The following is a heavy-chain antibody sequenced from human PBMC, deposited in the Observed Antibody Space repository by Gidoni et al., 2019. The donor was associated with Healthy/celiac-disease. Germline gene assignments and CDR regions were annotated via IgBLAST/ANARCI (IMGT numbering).Heavy chain of an antibody. Sequence: EVQLVESGGGLVKPGGSLRLSCAASGFTFSSYSMNWVRQAPGKGLEWVSSISSSSSYIYYADSVKGRFTISRDNAKNSLYLQMNSLRAEDTAVYYCARSYSNSPYFDYWGQGTLVTVSS. V-gene: IGHV3-21*01. CDR1: GFTFSSYS. CDR2: ISSSSSYI. D-gene: IGHD4-4*01. CDR3: ARSYSNSPYFDY. J-gene: IGHJ4*02.